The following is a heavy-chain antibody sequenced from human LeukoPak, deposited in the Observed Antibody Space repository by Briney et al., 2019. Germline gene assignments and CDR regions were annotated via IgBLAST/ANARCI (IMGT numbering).Heavy chain of an antibody. D-gene: IGHD4-17*01. J-gene: IGHJ6*03. CDR1: GFTFGDYA. Sequence: GRSLRLSCTTSGFTFGDYAMSWFRQAPGKGLEWVGFIRSKHYGGAIEYAASVKGRFTISRDDSKSTAYLQMNSLKSEDTAVYYCSRDQLGGDPNDYYYYYMDVWGKGTTVTLSS. V-gene: IGHV3-49*03. CDR3: SRDQLGGDPNDYYYYYMDV. CDR2: IRSKHYGGAI.